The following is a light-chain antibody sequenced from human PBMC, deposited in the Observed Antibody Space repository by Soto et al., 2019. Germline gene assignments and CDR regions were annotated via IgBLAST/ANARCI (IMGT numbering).Light chain of an antibody. CDR2: GSS. CDR3: QQYGSSPPYT. V-gene: IGKV3-20*01. CDR1: QSVSNNY. Sequence: EVVLTQSPGTLSLSPGERATLSCRASQSVSNNYFAWYQQKPGQAPRLLIFGSSDRATGIPDRFSGSGSGKDFTLTISRLEPEDFSLYYCQQYGSSPPYTFGQGTKLEIK. J-gene: IGKJ2*01.